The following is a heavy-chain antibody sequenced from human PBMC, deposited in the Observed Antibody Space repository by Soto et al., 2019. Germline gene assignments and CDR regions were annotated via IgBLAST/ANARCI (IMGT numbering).Heavy chain of an antibody. CDR3: AKQGYCSSTSCPETTNYDYGMDV. CDR2: ISTSGHRT. Sequence: PGGSQRLSCVASVLTVSKYAMTWVRQTTGRGLEWVSAISTSGHRTHHEDSVKGRFTISRDNSKNTLYLQMNSLRAEDTAVYYCAKQGYCSSTSCPETTNYDYGMDVWGQGTTVTVSS. J-gene: IGHJ6*02. CDR1: VLTVSKYA. D-gene: IGHD2-2*01. V-gene: IGHV3-23*01.